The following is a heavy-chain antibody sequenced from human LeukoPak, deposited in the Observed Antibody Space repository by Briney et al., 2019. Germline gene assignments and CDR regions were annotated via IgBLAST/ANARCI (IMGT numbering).Heavy chain of an antibody. CDR3: ARDRGGLDY. D-gene: IGHD3-16*01. J-gene: IGHJ4*02. CDR1: GYTFTIYG. CDR2: ISAYNGNT. Sequence: GASVKVSCKASGYTFTIYGISWVRQAPGQGLEWMGWISAYNGNTDYTQKLQDRDTMTTDTSTNTAYMELRSLTSDDTAVYYCARDRGGLDYWGQGTLVTVSS. V-gene: IGHV1-18*01.